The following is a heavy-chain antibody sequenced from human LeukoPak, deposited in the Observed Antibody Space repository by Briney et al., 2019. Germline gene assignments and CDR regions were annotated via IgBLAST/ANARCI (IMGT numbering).Heavy chain of an antibody. V-gene: IGHV1-18*01. CDR1: GGTFSSYA. Sequence: ASVKVSCKASGGTFSSYAISWVRQAPGQGLEWMGWISAYNGNTNYAQKLQGRVTMTTDTSTSTAYMELRSLRSDDTAVYYCARDYHDSSGYYYNGAFDIWGQGTMVTVSS. D-gene: IGHD3-22*01. CDR2: ISAYNGNT. CDR3: ARDYHDSSGYYYNGAFDI. J-gene: IGHJ3*02.